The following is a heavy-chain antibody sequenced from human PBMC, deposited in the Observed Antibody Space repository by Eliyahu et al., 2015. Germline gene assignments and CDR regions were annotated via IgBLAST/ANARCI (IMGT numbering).Heavy chain of an antibody. CDR3: ARGRLVGSSSGLVDY. Sequence: QVQLQQWGAGLLKPSETLSLTCAVYGGSXSGYYWSWXRQPPGKGLEWIGEINXSGSTNYNPSLKSRVTISVDTSKNQFSLKLSSVTAADTAVYYCARGRLVGSSSGLVDYWGQGTLVTVSS. V-gene: IGHV4-34*01. CDR1: GGSXSGYY. D-gene: IGHD6-6*01. CDR2: INXSGST. J-gene: IGHJ4*02.